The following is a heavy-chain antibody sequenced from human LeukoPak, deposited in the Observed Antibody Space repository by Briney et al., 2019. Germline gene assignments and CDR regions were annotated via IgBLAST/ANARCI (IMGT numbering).Heavy chain of an antibody. Sequence: GASVKVSCKASGYIFTSYGISWVRQAPGQGLEWMGWISAYNGNTNYAQKLQGRVTMTTDTSTSTAYMELRSLRSDDTAVYYCARVAPSLIVVVPAGGVYFDYWGQGTLVTVSS. D-gene: IGHD2-2*01. CDR1: GYIFTSYG. CDR3: ARVAPSLIVVVPAGGVYFDY. J-gene: IGHJ4*02. V-gene: IGHV1-18*01. CDR2: ISAYNGNT.